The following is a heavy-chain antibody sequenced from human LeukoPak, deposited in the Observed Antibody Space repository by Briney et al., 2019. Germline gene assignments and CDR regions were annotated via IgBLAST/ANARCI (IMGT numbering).Heavy chain of an antibody. Sequence: SVKVSCKASGGTFSSYAISWVRQAPGQGLEWMGGIIPIFGTANYAQKFQGRVTITADESTSTAYMELSSLRSEDTAVYYCARDPRRSSIVGAGVNGFDPWGQGTLVTVSS. V-gene: IGHV1-69*13. CDR1: GGTFSSYA. J-gene: IGHJ5*02. D-gene: IGHD1-26*01. CDR3: ARDPRRSSIVGAGVNGFDP. CDR2: IIPIFGTA.